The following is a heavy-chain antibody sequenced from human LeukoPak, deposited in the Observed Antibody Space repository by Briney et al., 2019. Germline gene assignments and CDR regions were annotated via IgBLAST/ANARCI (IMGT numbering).Heavy chain of an antibody. V-gene: IGHV4-59*01. J-gene: IGHJ5*02. Sequence: ICYIYYSASTNYNPSLKSRDTISVDTSKNQFSLKLSSVTAADTAVYYCARFLAGGGSIRPWGQGTLVTVSS. CDR2: IYYSAST. D-gene: IGHD2-15*01. CDR3: ARFLAGGGSIRP.